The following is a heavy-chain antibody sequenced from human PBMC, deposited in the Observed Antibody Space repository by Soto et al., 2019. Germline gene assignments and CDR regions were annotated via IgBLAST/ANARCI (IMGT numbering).Heavy chain of an antibody. D-gene: IGHD3-3*01. CDR2: IIPIFGTA. Sequence: QVQLVQSGAEVKKPGSSVKVSCKASGGTFSSYAISWVRQAPGQGLEWMGGIIPIFGTANYAQKCQGRVTITADESTSTAYMELSSLRSEDTAVYYCARGGITTIFGGGRPFDPWGQGTLVTVSS. J-gene: IGHJ5*02. V-gene: IGHV1-69*01. CDR3: ARGGITTIFGGGRPFDP. CDR1: GGTFSSYA.